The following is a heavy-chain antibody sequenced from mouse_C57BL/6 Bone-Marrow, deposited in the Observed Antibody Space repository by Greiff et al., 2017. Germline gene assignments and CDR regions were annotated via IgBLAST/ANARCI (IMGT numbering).Heavy chain of an antibody. CDR3: VRSDYGYSWCAY. CDR2: IRSKSSNYAT. V-gene: IGHV10-3*01. J-gene: IGHJ3*01. D-gene: IGHD2-2*01. Sequence: EVQLMESGGGLVQPKGSLKLSCAASGFTFNTYAMHWVRQAPGTGLEWVARIRSKSSNYATYYADSVKDRFTISRDDSPSVLYLQMNHRKAEDTAMYCCVRSDYGYSWCAYWGQGTLVTVSA. CDR1: GFTFNTYA.